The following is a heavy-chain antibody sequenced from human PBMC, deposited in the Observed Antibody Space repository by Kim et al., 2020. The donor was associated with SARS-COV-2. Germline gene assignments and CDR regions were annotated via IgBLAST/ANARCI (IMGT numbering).Heavy chain of an antibody. Sequence: SETLSLTCAVSGGSISSSNWWSWVRQPPGKGLEWIGEIYHSGSTNYNPSLKSRVTISVDKSKNQFSLKLSSVTAADTAVYYCARGVNYDYVWGSYRQYYFDYWGQGTLVTVSS. CDR3: ARGVNYDYVWGSYRQYYFDY. CDR1: GGSISSSNW. CDR2: IYHSGST. V-gene: IGHV4-4*02. J-gene: IGHJ4*02. D-gene: IGHD3-16*02.